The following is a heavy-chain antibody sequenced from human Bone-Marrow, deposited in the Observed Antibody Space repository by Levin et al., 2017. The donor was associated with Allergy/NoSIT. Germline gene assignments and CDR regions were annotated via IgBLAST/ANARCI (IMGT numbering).Heavy chain of an antibody. J-gene: IGHJ4*02. V-gene: IGHV4-61*01. CDR2: IYYSGST. CDR1: GGSVSSGSYY. CDR3: ARGQSGWYGYYFDY. D-gene: IGHD6-19*01. Sequence: SETLSLTCTVSGGSVSSGSYYWSWIRQPPGKGLEWIGYIYYSGSTNYNPSLKSRVTISVDTSKNQFSLKLSSVTAADTAVYYCARGQSGWYGYYFDYWGQGTLVTVSS.